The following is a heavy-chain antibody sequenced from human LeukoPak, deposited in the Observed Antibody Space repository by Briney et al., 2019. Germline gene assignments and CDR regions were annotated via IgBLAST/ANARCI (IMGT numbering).Heavy chain of an antibody. V-gene: IGHV3-7*01. Sequence: PGGSLRLSCAASEFTFKGYWMSWVRQAPGKGLEWVANIQQDGSEKKYVDSVKGRFTISRDNAKNSLYLQMDSLRAEDTAVYYCVRLRYTYGKNFDCWGQGTLVTVSS. D-gene: IGHD5-18*01. CDR2: IQQDGSEK. CDR1: EFTFKGYW. J-gene: IGHJ4*02. CDR3: VRLRYTYGKNFDC.